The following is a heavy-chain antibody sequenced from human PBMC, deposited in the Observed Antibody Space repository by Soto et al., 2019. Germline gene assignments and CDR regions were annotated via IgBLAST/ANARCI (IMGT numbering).Heavy chain of an antibody. CDR3: TRDPYGMDV. Sequence: GESLKISCKGSGYSFTSCWISWVRQMPGKGLEWMGRIDPSDSYTNSSPSFQGHGTISADKSISTAYLQWSSLKASDTAMYYCTRDPYGMDVWGQGTTVTVTS. CDR1: GYSFTSCW. J-gene: IGHJ6*02. CDR2: IDPSDSYT. V-gene: IGHV5-10-1*01.